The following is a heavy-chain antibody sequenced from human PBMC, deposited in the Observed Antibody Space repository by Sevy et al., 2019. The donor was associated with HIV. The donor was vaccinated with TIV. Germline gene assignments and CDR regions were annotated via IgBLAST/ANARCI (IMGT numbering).Heavy chain of an antibody. Sequence: GGSLRLSCAASGFTFSDAWMNWVRQAPGKGLEWVGLIKTKTDGGTTDYAAPVKGRFTISRDVAKDTLYLQMNSLKTEDTAVYYCTTAKYYYGSSGYYGVDDYWGQGTLVTVSS. V-gene: IGHV3-15*07. CDR2: IKTKTDGGTT. CDR1: GFTFSDAW. D-gene: IGHD3-22*01. J-gene: IGHJ4*02. CDR3: TTAKYYYGSSGYYGVDDY.